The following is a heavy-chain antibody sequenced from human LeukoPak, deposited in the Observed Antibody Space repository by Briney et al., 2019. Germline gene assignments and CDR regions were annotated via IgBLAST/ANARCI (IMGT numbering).Heavy chain of an antibody. CDR3: ARVWGSIDY. J-gene: IGHJ4*02. V-gene: IGHV1-8*01. CDR2: MNPKSGNT. Sequence: ASVKVSCKTSGYTFTNCDINWVRQATGQGLEWMGWMNPKSGNTGSAQRFQGRVTLTRDTSISTAYMELSSLRSEDTAVYYCARVWGSIDYWGQGTLVTVSS. D-gene: IGHD7-27*01. CDR1: GYTFTNCD.